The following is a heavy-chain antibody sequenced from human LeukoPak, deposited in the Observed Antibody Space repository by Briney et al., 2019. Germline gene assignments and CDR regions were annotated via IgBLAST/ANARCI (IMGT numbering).Heavy chain of an antibody. D-gene: IGHD5-24*01. CDR1: GGSFSGDY. V-gene: IGHV4-34*01. CDR3: ARRRLGYYFDY. Sequence: SETLSLTCGVYGGSFSGDYWSWIRQPPGKGLEWIGEINPRGSTNYNPSLKRRVTLSADTSKNQFSLTLNSVTAAATAVYYCARRRLGYYFDYWGQGTLVTVSS. J-gene: IGHJ4*02. CDR2: INPRGST.